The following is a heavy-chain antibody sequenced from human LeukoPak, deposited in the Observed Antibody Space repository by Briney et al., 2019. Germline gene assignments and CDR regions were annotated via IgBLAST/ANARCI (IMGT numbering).Heavy chain of an antibody. D-gene: IGHD2-21*02. V-gene: IGHV3-48*03. CDR1: GFTFSSYE. J-gene: IGHJ4*02. CDR3: ARERLAYCGGDCYSALVY. CDR2: ISSSGSTI. Sequence: GGALRLSCAASGFTFSSYEMNWVRQAPGKGLEWVSYISSSGSTIYYADSVKGRFTISRDNAKNSLYLQMNSLRAEDMAVYYCARERLAYCGGDCYSALVYWGQGTLVTVSS.